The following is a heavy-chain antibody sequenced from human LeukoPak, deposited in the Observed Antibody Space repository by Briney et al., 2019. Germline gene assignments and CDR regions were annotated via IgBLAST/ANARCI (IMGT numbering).Heavy chain of an antibody. J-gene: IGHJ4*02. V-gene: IGHV3-23*01. CDR3: ARDSGSYLQPTDY. CDR1: GFTFSTYA. CDR2: ITANGGST. D-gene: IGHD1-26*01. Sequence: PGGSLRLSCAASGFTFSTYAMTWVRQAPGKGVEWVSSITANGGSTYYADSVKGRFTISRDNSKNTLYLQMNSLRADDTAVYHCARDSGSYLQPTDYWGQGTLVTVSS.